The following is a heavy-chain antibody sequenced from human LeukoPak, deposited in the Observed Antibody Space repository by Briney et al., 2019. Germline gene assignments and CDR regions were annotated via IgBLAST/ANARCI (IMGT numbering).Heavy chain of an antibody. J-gene: IGHJ4*02. Sequence: SETLSLTCTVSGGSVNSNNYYWSWVRQPPGKGLEWLGCMYYSGSTNYNPSLKSRVTISVDTSKNQFSLKVNSVTAADTAVYYCARAYSSSWSYFDYWGQGTLVTVSS. CDR2: MYYSGST. V-gene: IGHV4-61*01. CDR3: ARAYSSSWSYFDY. CDR1: GGSVNSNNYY. D-gene: IGHD6-13*01.